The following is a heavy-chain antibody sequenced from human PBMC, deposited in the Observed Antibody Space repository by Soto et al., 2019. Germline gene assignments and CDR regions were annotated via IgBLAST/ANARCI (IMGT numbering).Heavy chain of an antibody. D-gene: IGHD4-17*01. CDR2: IYYSGST. J-gene: IGHJ5*02. Sequence: ASETLSLTCTVSGGSISSSSYYWGWIRQPPGKGLEWIGSIYYSGSTYYNPSLKSRVTISVDTSKNQFSLKLSSVTAADTAAYYCASLPDDYGDYALGWFDPWGQGTLVTVSS. CDR3: ASLPDDYGDYALGWFDP. V-gene: IGHV4-39*01. CDR1: GGSISSSSYY.